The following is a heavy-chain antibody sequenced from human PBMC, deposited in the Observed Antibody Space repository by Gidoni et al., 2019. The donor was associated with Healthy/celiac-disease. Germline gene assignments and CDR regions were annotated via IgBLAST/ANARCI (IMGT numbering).Heavy chain of an antibody. Sequence: QVQLQESGPGLVKPSVTLSLTCAVPGGSISSSNWWSWVRQPPGKGLEWIGEIYHSGSTNYNPSLKSRVTISVDKSKNQFSLKLSSVTAADTAVYYCARVGGYSGYDPPFCDYWGQGTLVTVSS. V-gene: IGHV4-4*02. J-gene: IGHJ4*02. CDR2: IYHSGST. CDR1: GGSISSSNW. D-gene: IGHD5-12*01. CDR3: ARVGGYSGYDPPFCDY.